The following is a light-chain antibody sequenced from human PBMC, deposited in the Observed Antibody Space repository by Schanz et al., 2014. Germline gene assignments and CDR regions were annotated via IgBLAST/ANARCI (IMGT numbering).Light chain of an antibody. CDR2: DAS. CDR3: QHYNTYVFT. Sequence: DIQMTQSPYTLSASVGDRVTITCRASQSIGNWLAWYQQKPGKAPKLLIYDASNFEIGVPSRFSGSGSGTEFTLTISSLQPDDFATYYCQHYNTYVFTFGPGTKVDIK. V-gene: IGKV1-5*01. J-gene: IGKJ3*01. CDR1: QSIGNW.